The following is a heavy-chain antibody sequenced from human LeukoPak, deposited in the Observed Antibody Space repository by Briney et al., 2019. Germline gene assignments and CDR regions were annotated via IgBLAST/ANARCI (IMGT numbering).Heavy chain of an antibody. Sequence: GGSLRLSCAASGFTFSSYSMNWVRQAPGKGLEWVSSISSSSSYIYYADSVKGRFTISRDNAKNSLYLQMNSLRAEDTAVYYCARDRGGSSYNWFDPWGQGTLVTVSS. CDR3: ARDRGGSSYNWFDP. D-gene: IGHD6-6*01. J-gene: IGHJ5*02. V-gene: IGHV3-21*01. CDR1: GFTFSSYS. CDR2: ISSSSSYI.